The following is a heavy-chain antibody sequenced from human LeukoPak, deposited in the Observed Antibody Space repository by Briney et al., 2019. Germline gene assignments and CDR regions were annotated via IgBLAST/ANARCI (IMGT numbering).Heavy chain of an antibody. CDR1: GYSFTSYW. CDR2: IYPGDSDT. Sequence: EESLKISCKGSGYSFTSYWIGWVRQMPGKGLEWMGIIYPGDSDTRYSPSFQGQVTISADKSISTAYLQWSSLKASDTAMYYCARASYDFWSGYLVRQFDYWGQGTLVTVSS. CDR3: ARASYDFWSGYLVRQFDY. V-gene: IGHV5-51*01. J-gene: IGHJ4*02. D-gene: IGHD3-3*01.